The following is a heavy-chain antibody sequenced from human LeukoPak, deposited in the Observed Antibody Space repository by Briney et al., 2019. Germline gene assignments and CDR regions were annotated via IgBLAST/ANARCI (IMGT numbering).Heavy chain of an antibody. V-gene: IGHV1-2*02. J-gene: IGHJ4*02. D-gene: IGHD3-22*01. CDR2: INPNSGGT. Sequence: ASVKVSCKASGYTFTGYYMHWVRQAPGQGLEWMGWINPNSGGTNYAQKFQGRVTMTRDTSISTAYMELSRLRSDDTAVYYCGMRYYDSSGIGYWGQGTLVTVSS. CDR1: GYTFTGYY. CDR3: GMRYYDSSGIGY.